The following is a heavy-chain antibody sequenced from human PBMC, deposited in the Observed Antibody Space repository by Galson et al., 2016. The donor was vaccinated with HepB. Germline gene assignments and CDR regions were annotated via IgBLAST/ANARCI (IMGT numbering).Heavy chain of an antibody. J-gene: IGHJ5*02. D-gene: IGHD6-19*01. CDR2: IYYSGST. CDR3: ARMYSSGWFDQ. V-gene: IGHV4-31*02. Sequence: WIRQHPGKGLEWIGYIYYSGSTYYKPSLKSRVTISVDTSKNQFSLKLSSVTAADTAVYYCARMYSSGWFDQWGQGTLVTVSS.